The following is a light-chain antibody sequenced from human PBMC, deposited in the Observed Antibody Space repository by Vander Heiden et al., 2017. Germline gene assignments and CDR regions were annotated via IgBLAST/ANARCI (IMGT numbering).Light chain of an antibody. V-gene: IGKV2-28*01. CDR1: QSLLHSTGYNY. J-gene: IGKJ1*01. Sequence: DIGMTQSPLCLPGTPGESASISCRSSQSLLHSTGYNYLDWSLQKPGQSPQLLIYLGSNRASGVPDRFSGSGLGTDFTLKISIGEAEDVGVYYCMHPLQTPPWTFGQGTKLEIK. CDR3: MHPLQTPPWT. CDR2: LGS.